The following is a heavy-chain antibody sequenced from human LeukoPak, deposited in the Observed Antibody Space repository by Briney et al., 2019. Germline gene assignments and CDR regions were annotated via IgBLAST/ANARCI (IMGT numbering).Heavy chain of an antibody. CDR1: GYTFTGYY. D-gene: IGHD6-13*01. J-gene: IGHJ4*02. CDR2: INPNRGGT. CDR3: AXKLGSSWSLSAGSYYFDX. Sequence: ASVKVSCKASGYTFTGYYMHWVRQAPGQGLEWMGRINPNRGGTNYAQKFQGRVTMTRDTSISTAYMELSRLRSDDTAVYYCAXKLGSSWSLSAGSYYFDXXGQGTLVTV. V-gene: IGHV1-2*06.